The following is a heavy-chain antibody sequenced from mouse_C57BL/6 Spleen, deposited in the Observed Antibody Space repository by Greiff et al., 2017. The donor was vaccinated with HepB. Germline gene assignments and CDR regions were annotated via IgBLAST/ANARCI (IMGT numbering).Heavy chain of an antibody. Sequence: QLQQSGAELVRPGASVKLSCTASGFNIKDYYMHWVKQRTEQGLEWIGRIDPEDGDTEYAPKFQGKATMTADTSSNTAYLQLSSLTSEDTAVYYCTITTVVADWYFDVWGTGTTVTVSS. CDR2: IDPEDGDT. D-gene: IGHD1-1*01. CDR1: GFNIKDYY. J-gene: IGHJ1*03. V-gene: IGHV14-1*01. CDR3: TITTVVADWYFDV.